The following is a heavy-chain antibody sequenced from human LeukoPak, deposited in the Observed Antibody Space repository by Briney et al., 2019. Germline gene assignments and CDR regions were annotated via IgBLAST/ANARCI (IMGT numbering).Heavy chain of an antibody. Sequence: SETLSLTCAVYGGSFRDYYWSWIRQPPGKGLEWIGEINHSGSTNYNPSLKSRVTISLDTSKNQFSLKLTSVTAADTAVYYCAKAPYLSSGSWGQGILVAVSS. V-gene: IGHV4-34*01. CDR1: GGSFRDYY. CDR2: INHSGST. CDR3: AKAPYLSSGS. J-gene: IGHJ3*01. D-gene: IGHD3-22*01.